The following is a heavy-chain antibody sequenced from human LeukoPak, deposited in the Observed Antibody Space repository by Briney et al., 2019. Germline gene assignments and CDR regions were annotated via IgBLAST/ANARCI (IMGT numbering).Heavy chain of an antibody. D-gene: IGHD3-22*01. CDR1: GGSFSGYY. J-gene: IGHJ5*02. Sequence: SETLSLTCAVYGGSFSGYYWSWIRQPPGKGLEWIGEINHSGSTNYNPSLKSRVTISVGTSKNQFSLKLSSVTAADTAVYYCARLCRRLIVVVITTYNWFDPWGQGTLVTVSS. V-gene: IGHV4-34*01. CDR3: ARLCRRLIVVVITTYNWFDP. CDR2: INHSGST.